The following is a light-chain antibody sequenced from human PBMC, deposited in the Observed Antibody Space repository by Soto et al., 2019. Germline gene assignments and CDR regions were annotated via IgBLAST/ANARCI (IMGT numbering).Light chain of an antibody. V-gene: IGLV2-8*01. CDR1: SSDVGGYNY. CDR2: AVS. J-gene: IGLJ1*01. CDR3: SSYAGSNNLGV. Sequence: QSALTQPASVSGSPGQSVTISCTGTSSDVGGYNYVSWYQQHPGKAPKLMIYAVSKRPSGVPDRFSGSKSGNTASLTVSGLQAEDESDSYCSSYAGSNNLGVFGTGTKLTVL.